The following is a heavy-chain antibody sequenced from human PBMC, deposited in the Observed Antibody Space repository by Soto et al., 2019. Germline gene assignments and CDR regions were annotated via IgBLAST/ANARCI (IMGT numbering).Heavy chain of an antibody. CDR1: GGSFSSYA. CDR2: IIPIVGTG. D-gene: IGHD6-13*01. J-gene: IGHJ6*02. V-gene: IGHV1-69*13. Sequence: ASVKVSCKASGGSFSSYAISWVRQAPGQGLEWMGGIIPIVGTGNYAQNFQGRVTITADESTSTAYMELSSLRSEDTAMYYCARDLRAAGRPGMDVWGQGPTVTVSS. CDR3: ARDLRAAGRPGMDV.